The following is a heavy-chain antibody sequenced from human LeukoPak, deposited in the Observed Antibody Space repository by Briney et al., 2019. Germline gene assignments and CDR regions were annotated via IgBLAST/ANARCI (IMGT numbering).Heavy chain of an antibody. V-gene: IGHV1-18*04. CDR2: ISAYNGNT. CDR3: ARDQVPYSSGWSAGY. CDR1: GYTFTDYY. D-gene: IGHD6-19*01. J-gene: IGHJ4*02. Sequence: GASVKVSCKASGYTFTDYYMNWVRQAPGQGLEWMGWISAYNGNTNYAQKLQGRVTMTTDTSTSTAYMELRSLRSDDTAVYYCARDQVPYSSGWSAGYWGQGTLVTVSS.